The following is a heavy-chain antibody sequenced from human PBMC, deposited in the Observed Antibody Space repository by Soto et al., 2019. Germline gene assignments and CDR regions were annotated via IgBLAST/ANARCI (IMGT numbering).Heavy chain of an antibody. J-gene: IGHJ3*02. V-gene: IGHV5-51*01. CDR2: IYPGDSDT. CDR3: ARLPSGMIDAFDI. CDR1: GYIFTSYW. D-gene: IGHD3-22*01. Sequence: GESLKISCKGSGYIFTSYWIGWVRQMPGKGLERMWIIYPGDSDTRYSPSFQGQVTISADKSISTASQQWSGLKASDTAMYYCARLPSGMIDAFDIWGQGTMVTVSS.